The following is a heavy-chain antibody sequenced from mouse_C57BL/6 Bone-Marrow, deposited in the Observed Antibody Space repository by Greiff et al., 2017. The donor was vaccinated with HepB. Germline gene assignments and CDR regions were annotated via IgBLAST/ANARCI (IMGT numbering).Heavy chain of an antibody. Sequence: EVQLQQSGAELVRPGASVKLSCTASGFNIKDDYMHWVKQRPEQGLEWIGWIDPENGDTEYASKFQGKATITADTSSNTAYLQLHSLTSEDTAVYYCTTVITTVVASGYFDYCGQGTTLTVSS. CDR1: GFNIKDDY. CDR3: TTVITTVVASGYFDY. D-gene: IGHD1-1*01. CDR2: IDPENGDT. V-gene: IGHV14-4*01. J-gene: IGHJ2*01.